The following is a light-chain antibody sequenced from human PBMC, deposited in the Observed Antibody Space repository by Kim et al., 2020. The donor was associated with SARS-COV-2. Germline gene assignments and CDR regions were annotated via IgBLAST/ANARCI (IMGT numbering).Light chain of an antibody. Sequence: APGKTARITCGGNNIGSNSVHWYQQKPGPAPVLVIYYDSDRPSGIPERFSGSNSGNTATLTISRVEAGDEADYYCQVWDSSSDHRVFGGGTQLTVL. J-gene: IGLJ3*02. V-gene: IGLV3-21*04. CDR3: QVWDSSSDHRV. CDR2: YDS. CDR1: NIGSNS.